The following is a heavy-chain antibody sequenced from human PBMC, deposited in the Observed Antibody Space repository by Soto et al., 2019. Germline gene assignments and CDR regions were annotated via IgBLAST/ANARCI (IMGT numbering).Heavy chain of an antibody. D-gene: IGHD3-3*01. Sequence: SETLSLTCAVSGGSISSSNWWSWVRQPPGKGLEWIGEIYHSGSTNYNPSLKSRVTISVDKSKNQFSLKLSSVTAADTAVYYCARTGIVTIFGVGRNWFDPWGQGTLVTVS. CDR2: IYHSGST. V-gene: IGHV4-4*02. CDR1: GGSISSSNW. CDR3: ARTGIVTIFGVGRNWFDP. J-gene: IGHJ5*02.